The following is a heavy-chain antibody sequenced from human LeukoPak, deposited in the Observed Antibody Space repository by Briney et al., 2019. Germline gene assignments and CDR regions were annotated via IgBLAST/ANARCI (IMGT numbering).Heavy chain of an antibody. CDR1: GYTLTELS. Sequence: GASVKVSCKVSGYTLTELSMHWVRQAPGQGLEWMGTINPSGGSTSYAQKFQGRVTMTRDTSTSTVYMELSSLRSEDMAVYYCASQLDNWFDPWGQGTLVTVSS. D-gene: IGHD1-1*01. V-gene: IGHV1-46*01. CDR3: ASQLDNWFDP. J-gene: IGHJ5*02. CDR2: INPSGGST.